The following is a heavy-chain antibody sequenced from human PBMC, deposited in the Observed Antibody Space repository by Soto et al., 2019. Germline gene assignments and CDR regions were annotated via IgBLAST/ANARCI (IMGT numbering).Heavy chain of an antibody. J-gene: IGHJ5*02. V-gene: IGHV1-18*04. CDR1: GYTFTSYG. CDR3: AREGAAAGKGWFDP. CDR2: ISAYNGNT. D-gene: IGHD6-13*01. Sequence: ASVKVSCKASGYTFTSYGISWVRQAPGQGLEWMGWISAYNGNTNYAQKLQGRVTMTTDTSTSTAYMELRSLRSDDTTVYYCAREGAAAGKGWFDPWGQGTLVTVSS.